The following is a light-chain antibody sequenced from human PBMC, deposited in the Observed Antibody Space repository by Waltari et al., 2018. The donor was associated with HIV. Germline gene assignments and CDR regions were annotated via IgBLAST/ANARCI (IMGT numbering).Light chain of an antibody. J-gene: IGLJ2*01. CDR2: EVS. V-gene: IGLV2-14*01. CDR3: SSFTPSNMLL. CDR1: SSNSGAYDF. Sequence: QSALTQPASVSGSPGQSITVSCTGTSSNSGAYDFVSCDQQTPGPAPKLVIYEVSNRPSVMSYRFSCSKSGNTASLTISGLQTEDEADYYCSSFTPSNMLLFCGGTKVTVL.